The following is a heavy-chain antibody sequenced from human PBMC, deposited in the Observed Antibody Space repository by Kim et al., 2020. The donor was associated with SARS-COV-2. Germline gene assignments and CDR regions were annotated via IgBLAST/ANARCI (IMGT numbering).Heavy chain of an antibody. CDR1: GFTFSSYA. D-gene: IGHD3-3*02. Sequence: GGSLRLSCAASGFTFSSYAMSWVRQAPGKGLEWVSVIYSGGSSTYYADSVKGRFTISRDNSKNTLYLQMNSLRAEDTAVYYCAKFGVASFVYYFDYWGQGTLVIVSS. J-gene: IGHJ4*02. CDR3: AKFGVASFVYYFDY. V-gene: IGHV3-23*03. CDR2: IYSGGSST.